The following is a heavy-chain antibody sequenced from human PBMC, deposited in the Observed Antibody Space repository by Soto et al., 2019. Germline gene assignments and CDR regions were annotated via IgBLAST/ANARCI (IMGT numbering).Heavy chain of an antibody. J-gene: IGHJ4*02. V-gene: IGHV1-69*01. CDR1: GGTFSSYA. D-gene: IGHD3-22*01. Sequence: QVQLVQSGAEVKKPGSSVNVSCKASGGTFSSYAISWVRQAPGQGLEWMGGIIPIFGTANYAQKFQGRVTITADESTSTAYMELSSLRSEDTAVYYCARGGPYYYDSSGYISHWGQGTLVTVSS. CDR2: IIPIFGTA. CDR3: ARGGPYYYDSSGYISH.